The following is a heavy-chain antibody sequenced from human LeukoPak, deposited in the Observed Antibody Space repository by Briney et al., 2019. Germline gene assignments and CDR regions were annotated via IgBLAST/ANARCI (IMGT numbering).Heavy chain of an antibody. CDR1: GYTFTGHY. D-gene: IGHD2-2*01. J-gene: IGHJ4*02. Sequence: ASVKVSCKASGYTFTGHYIHWVRQAPGHGLEWMGWINPNSGGTNYAQKFQGRVTMTRDTSISTAYMELSRLRSDDTAVYYCARGGQYCSSISCYFDYWGQGTLVTVSS. CDR3: ARGGQYCSSISCYFDY. CDR2: INPNSGGT. V-gene: IGHV1-2*02.